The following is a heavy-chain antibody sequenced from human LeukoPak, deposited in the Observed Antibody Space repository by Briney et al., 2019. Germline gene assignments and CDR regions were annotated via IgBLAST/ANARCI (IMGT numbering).Heavy chain of an antibody. D-gene: IGHD3-10*01. CDR3: GGGGSGSFPDYFDY. V-gene: IGHV1-69*13. J-gene: IGHJ4*02. CDR1: GYTFTSYA. Sequence: SVKVSCKASGYTFTSYAISWVRQAPGQGLEWMGGIIPIFGTANYAQKFQGRVTITADESTSTAYMELSSLRSEDTAVYYCGGGGSGSFPDYFDYWGQGTLVTVSS. CDR2: IIPIFGTA.